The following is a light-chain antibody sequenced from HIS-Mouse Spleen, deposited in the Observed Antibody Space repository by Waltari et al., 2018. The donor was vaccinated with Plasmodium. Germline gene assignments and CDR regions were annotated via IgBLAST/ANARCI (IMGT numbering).Light chain of an antibody. CDR2: EGS. J-gene: IGLJ3*02. CDR3: CSYAGSSTFV. CDR1: SSDVGSYNL. Sequence: QSALTQPASVSGSPGQSITISCTGTSSDVGSYNLVSWSQQHPGKAPKLMIYEGSKRPSGGSNRCSGSMSGNTASLAISGVQAEDEADYYCCSYAGSSTFVFGGGTKLTVL. V-gene: IGLV2-23*03.